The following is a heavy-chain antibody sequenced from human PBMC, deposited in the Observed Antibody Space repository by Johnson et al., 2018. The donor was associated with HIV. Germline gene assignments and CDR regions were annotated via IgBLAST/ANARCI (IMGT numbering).Heavy chain of an antibody. CDR1: GFTFSSYA. CDR2: ISYDGSNK. V-gene: IGHV3-30*14. D-gene: IGHD4-23*01. CDR3: AKARHDYGGTDDAFDI. Sequence: QMLLVESGGGVVQPGRSLRLSCAASGFTFSSYAMHWVRQAPGKGLEWVAVISYDGSNKYYADSVKGRFTISRDNSKNTLYLQMGSLRAEDMAVYYCAKARHDYGGTDDAFDIWGQGTMVTVSS. J-gene: IGHJ3*02.